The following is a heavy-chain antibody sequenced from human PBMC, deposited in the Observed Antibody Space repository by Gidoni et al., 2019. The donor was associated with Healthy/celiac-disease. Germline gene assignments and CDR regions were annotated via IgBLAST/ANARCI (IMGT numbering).Heavy chain of an antibody. CDR2: IYYSGST. V-gene: IGHV4-39*01. D-gene: IGHD6-25*01. Sequence: QLQLQESGPGLVRPSEALSVTCTVSGGSIRSSSYYWGWIRQPPGKGLEWIGSIYYSGSTYYYPSFKRRVTIFVDPSKNQFSLKLSSVTDADTAVYYCARHEVARPGFDYWGQGTLVTVSS. CDR3: ARHEVARPGFDY. CDR1: GGSIRSSSYY. J-gene: IGHJ4*02.